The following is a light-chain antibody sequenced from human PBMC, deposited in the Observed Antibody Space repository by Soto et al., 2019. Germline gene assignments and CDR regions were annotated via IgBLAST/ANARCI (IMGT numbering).Light chain of an antibody. J-gene: IGKJ1*01. CDR2: GAS. CDR1: QSVSSN. Sequence: EIVMTQSPPTLSLSPVEIASLSCRASQSVSSNLAWYQQKPGQAPRLLMSGASNRATGIPDGFTGSGSGTDFTLTISRLEPQDFAVYYCHQYGSSPPTFGQGTKVDIK. V-gene: IGKV3-20*01. CDR3: HQYGSSPPT.